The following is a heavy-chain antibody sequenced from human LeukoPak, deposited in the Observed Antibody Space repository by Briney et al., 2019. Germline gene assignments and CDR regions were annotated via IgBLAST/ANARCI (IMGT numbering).Heavy chain of an antibody. J-gene: IGHJ3*02. CDR3: ASPRGVAVAGDAFDI. D-gene: IGHD6-19*01. V-gene: IGHV1-45*02. CDR1: GYTFTYRY. CDR2: ITPFNGNT. Sequence: ASVKVSCKASGYTFTYRYLHWVRQAPGQALEWMGWITPFNGNTNYAQKFQDRVTITRDRSMSTAYMELSSLRSEDTAMYYCASPRGVAVAGDAFDIWGQGTMVTVSS.